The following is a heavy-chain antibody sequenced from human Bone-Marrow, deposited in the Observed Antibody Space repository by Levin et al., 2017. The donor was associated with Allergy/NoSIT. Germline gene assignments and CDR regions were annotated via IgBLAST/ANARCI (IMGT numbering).Heavy chain of an antibody. J-gene: IGHJ6*02. V-gene: IGHV4-59*01. Sequence: GSLRLSCSVSSGSISSYYWRWIRQPPGKGLEWIGYIYFDGTTNYNPSLKSRVTISLDTSKKQFSLKLSSVTAADTAVYYCARSFVPRSVYGMDVWGQGTTVTVSS. CDR3: ARSFVPRSVYGMDV. CDR1: SGSISSYY. CDR2: IYFDGTT. D-gene: IGHD2-2*01.